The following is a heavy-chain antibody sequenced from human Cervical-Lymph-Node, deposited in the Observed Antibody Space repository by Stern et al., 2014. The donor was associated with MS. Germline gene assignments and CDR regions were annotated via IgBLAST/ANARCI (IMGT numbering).Heavy chain of an antibody. D-gene: IGHD5-24*01. CDR3: ARDSVRCTSDFDY. Sequence: QVQLVQSGPEMKKPGASVKVSCKALGYTFTSYGISWVRQAPGQGLEWMGWISGCKCDTKYAHKFQVRVPMTTDTSTSTAYIELRSLRSDDTAVYYCARDSVRCTSDFDYWGQGTQVTVSS. CDR1: GYTFTSYG. J-gene: IGHJ4*02. CDR2: ISGCKCDT. V-gene: IGHV1-18*01.